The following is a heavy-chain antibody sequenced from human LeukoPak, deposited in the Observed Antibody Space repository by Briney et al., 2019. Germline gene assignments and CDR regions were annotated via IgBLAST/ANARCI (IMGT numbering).Heavy chain of an antibody. J-gene: IGHJ4*02. D-gene: IGHD5-12*01. CDR3: ARVRVATTKYYFDY. V-gene: IGHV4-34*01. Sequence: PSETLSLTCLVSGGSISDSYWSWIRQPLGKGLEWIGEINHSGSTNYNPSLKSQVTISVDTSKNQFSLKLSSVTAADTAVYYCARVRVATTKYYFDYWGQGTLVTVSS. CDR2: INHSGST. CDR1: GGSISDSY.